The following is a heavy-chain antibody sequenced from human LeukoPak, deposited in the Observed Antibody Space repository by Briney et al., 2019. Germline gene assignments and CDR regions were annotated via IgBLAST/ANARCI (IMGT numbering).Heavy chain of an antibody. Sequence: SETLSLTCTVSGGSISSGSYYWSWIRQPPGKGLEWIGRIYTSGSTNYNPSLKSRVTISVDTSKNQFSLKLSSVTAADTAVYYCARDEGYYDFCFAQWGQGTLVTLSS. CDR3: ARDEGYYDFCFAQ. CDR2: IYTSGST. V-gene: IGHV4-61*02. J-gene: IGHJ4*02. CDR1: GGSISSGSYY. D-gene: IGHD3-3*01.